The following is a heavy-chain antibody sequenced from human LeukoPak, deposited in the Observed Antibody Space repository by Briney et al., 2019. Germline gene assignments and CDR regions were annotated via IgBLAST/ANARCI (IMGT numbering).Heavy chain of an antibody. CDR3: ARDLGTVFDY. J-gene: IGHJ4*02. CDR1: GGSISSGGYS. V-gene: IGHV4-30-2*01. Sequence: NPSETLSLTCAVSGGSISSGGYSWSWIRQPPRKGLEWIGYIYHSGSTYYNPSLKSRVTISVDRSKNQFSLKLSSVTAADTAVYYCARDLGTVFDYWGQGTLVTVSS. D-gene: IGHD1-1*01. CDR2: IYHSGST.